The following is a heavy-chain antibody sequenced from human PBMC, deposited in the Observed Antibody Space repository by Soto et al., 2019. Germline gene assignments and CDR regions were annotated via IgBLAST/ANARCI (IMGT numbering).Heavy chain of an antibody. J-gene: IGHJ4*02. CDR1: GFSLSTSGVG. V-gene: IGHV2-5*02. D-gene: IGHD3-10*01. CDR3: AHRDLMVRGVNDFDY. CDR2: IYWDDDK. Sequence: QITLKESGPTLVKPTQTLTLTCTFSGFSLSTSGVGVGWIRQPPGKALEWLALIYWDDDKRYSPSLKSRLTITKDTSKNQVVLTMTNMDPVDTATYYCAHRDLMVRGVNDFDYWGQGTLVTVSS.